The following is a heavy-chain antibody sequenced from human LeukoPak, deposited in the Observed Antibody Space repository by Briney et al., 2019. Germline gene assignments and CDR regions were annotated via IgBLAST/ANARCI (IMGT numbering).Heavy chain of an antibody. J-gene: IGHJ2*01. CDR3: ARVGYSSGWSHFDL. D-gene: IGHD6-19*01. CDR1: GGSISSHY. CDR2: IFYSGST. V-gene: IGHV4-59*11. Sequence: SETLSLSCTVSGGSISSHYWSWIRQPPGKGLEWIAYIFYSGSTNYNPSLRNRVTISVDTSKNQFSLKLSSVTAADTAVYYCARVGYSSGWSHFDLWGRGTLVTVSS.